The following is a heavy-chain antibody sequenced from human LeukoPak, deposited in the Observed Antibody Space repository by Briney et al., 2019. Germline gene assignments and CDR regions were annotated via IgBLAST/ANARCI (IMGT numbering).Heavy chain of an antibody. D-gene: IGHD6-19*01. V-gene: IGHV3-53*01. CDR2: IYSGDST. CDR3: ASGGHGGGWSNFEY. Sequence: GGSLRLSCAASGFTVSRNNLIWVRQPPGKGLEWVSVIYSGDSTYYAESVQGRFTISRDRTKNTVYLQMSSLRAEDTAVYYCASGGHGGGWSNFEYWGQGTLVTVSS. J-gene: IGHJ4*02. CDR1: GFTVSRNN.